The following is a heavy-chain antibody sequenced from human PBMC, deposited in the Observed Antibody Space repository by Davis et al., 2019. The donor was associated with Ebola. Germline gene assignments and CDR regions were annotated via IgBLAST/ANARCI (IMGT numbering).Heavy chain of an antibody. CDR3: ARGPGGSVVTPSGGHYYYGMDV. D-gene: IGHD4-23*01. Sequence: ESLKISCTDSVIPFSSYAMTWIRQPPGKGLEWIGYIYYSGSTNYNPSLKSRVTISVETSKNQFSLKLSSVTAADTAVYYCARGPGGSVVTPSGGHYYYGMDVWGQGTTVTVSS. J-gene: IGHJ6*02. V-gene: IGHV4-59*01. CDR1: VIPFSSYA. CDR2: IYYSGST.